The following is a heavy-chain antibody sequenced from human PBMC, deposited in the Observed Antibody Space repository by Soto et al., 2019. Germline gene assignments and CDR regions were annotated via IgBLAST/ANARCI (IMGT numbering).Heavy chain of an antibody. CDR2: IIPTLGIA. D-gene: IGHD5-12*01. CDR1: GGTFSSYT. V-gene: IGHV1-69*02. Sequence: SVKVSCKASGGTFSSYTISWVRQAPGQGLEWMGRIIPTLGIANYAQKFQGRVTITADKSTSTAYMELSSLRSEDTAVYYCARKMWLHDAFDIWGQGTMVTVSS. J-gene: IGHJ3*02. CDR3: ARKMWLHDAFDI.